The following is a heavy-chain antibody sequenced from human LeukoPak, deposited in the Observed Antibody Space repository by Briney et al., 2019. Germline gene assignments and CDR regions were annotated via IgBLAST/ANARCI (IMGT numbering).Heavy chain of an antibody. Sequence: GGSLRLSCAASGFTFSSYGLHWVRQAPGQGLEWMGWINPNSGGTNYAQKFQGRVTMTRDTSISTAYMELSRLRSDDTAVYYCARRRNLHGYDFWSGYPANYYGMDVWGQGTTVTVSS. V-gene: IGHV1-2*02. CDR1: GFTFSSYG. CDR3: ARRRNLHGYDFWSGYPANYYGMDV. D-gene: IGHD3-3*01. J-gene: IGHJ6*02. CDR2: INPNSGGT.